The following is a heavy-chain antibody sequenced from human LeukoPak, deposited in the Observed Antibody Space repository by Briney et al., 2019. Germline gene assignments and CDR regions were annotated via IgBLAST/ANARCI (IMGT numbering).Heavy chain of an antibody. CDR3: GKDGALSTSWYFYCDY. J-gene: IGHJ4*02. CDR2: IWSDGNNK. CDR1: GFTFSSYA. V-gene: IGHV3-30*02. D-gene: IGHD2-2*01. Sequence: GESLRLSCAASGFTFSSYAMHWVRQAPGKGLEWVAIIWSDGNNKYYADSVKGRFTISRDNSKNTLYLQMNSLRAEDTAVYYCGKDGALSTSWYFYCDYWGQGTLVTVYS.